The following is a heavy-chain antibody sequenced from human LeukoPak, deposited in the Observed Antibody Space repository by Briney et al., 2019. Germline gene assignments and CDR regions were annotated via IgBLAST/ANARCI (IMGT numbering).Heavy chain of an antibody. Sequence: GGSLRLSCAASGFSVSDNYMSWVRQAPGRGLEWVSVIYTGGSTYYADSVKGRFTLSRDDSENTLVLQMNSLRVEDTAFYYCARTLRSRSLKWFDPWGQGTLVTVSS. D-gene: IGHD2-15*01. CDR2: IYTGGST. CDR1: GFSVSDNY. J-gene: IGHJ5*02. CDR3: ARTLRSRSLKWFDP. V-gene: IGHV3-66*01.